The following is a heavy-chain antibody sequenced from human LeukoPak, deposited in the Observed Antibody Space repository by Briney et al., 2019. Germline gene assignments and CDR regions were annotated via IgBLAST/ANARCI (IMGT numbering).Heavy chain of an antibody. V-gene: IGHV3-30*02. CDR3: AIAYYFDTTGHDSDALDI. CDR2: IRSDASNK. CDR1: GFNFRNYD. Sequence: GGSLRLSCAASGFNFRNYDMHWVRQAPGKGLEWVASIRSDASNKYYADSVKGRFTISRDNAKNTLFLQMNGLRAEDTAVYYCAIAYYFDTTGHDSDALDIWGRGTMVTVSS. J-gene: IGHJ3*02. D-gene: IGHD3-22*01.